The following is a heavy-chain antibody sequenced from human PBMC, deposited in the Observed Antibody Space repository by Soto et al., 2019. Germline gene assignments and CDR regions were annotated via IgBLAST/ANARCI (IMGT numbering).Heavy chain of an antibody. CDR3: ARSSGGKSGIAVAGYWYFDL. V-gene: IGHV3-13*01. CDR2: IGTAGDT. J-gene: IGHJ2*01. CDR1: GFTFSSYD. D-gene: IGHD6-19*01. Sequence: GGSLRLSCAASGFTFSSYDMHWVRQATGKGLEWVSAIGTAGDTYYPGSVKGRFTISRENAKNSLYLQMNSLRAGDTAVYYCARSSGGKSGIAVAGYWYFDLWGRGTLVTVSS.